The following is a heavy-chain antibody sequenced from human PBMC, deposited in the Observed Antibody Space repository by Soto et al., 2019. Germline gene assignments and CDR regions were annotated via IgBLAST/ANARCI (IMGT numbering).Heavy chain of an antibody. CDR3: ASSIYSSSWYFDY. J-gene: IGHJ4*02. V-gene: IGHV4-38-2*01. D-gene: IGHD6-13*01. Sequence: KPSETLSLTCAVSGYSISSGYYWGWIRQPPGKGLEWIGSIYHSGSTYYNPSLKSRVTISVDTSKNQFSLKLSSVTAADTAVYYCASSIYSSSWYFDYWGQGTLVTVSS. CDR1: GYSISSGYY. CDR2: IYHSGST.